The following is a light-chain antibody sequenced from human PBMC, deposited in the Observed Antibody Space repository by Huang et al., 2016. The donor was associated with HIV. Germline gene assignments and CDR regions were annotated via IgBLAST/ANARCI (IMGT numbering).Light chain of an antibody. V-gene: IGKV3-11*01. CDR3: QQRSAWPLT. Sequence: EIVLTQSPATLSLSPGERATLSCRASQSVHSSLAWYQQKPGQAPRLLIYDASNRATGIPARFSGSGSGTDFTLTISNLQSEDLAVYYCQQRSAWPLTFGGGTKVEI. CDR2: DAS. CDR1: QSVHSS. J-gene: IGKJ4*01.